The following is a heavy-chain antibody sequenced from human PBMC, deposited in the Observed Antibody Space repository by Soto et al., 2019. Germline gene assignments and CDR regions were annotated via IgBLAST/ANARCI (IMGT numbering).Heavy chain of an antibody. V-gene: IGHV3-30-3*01. Sequence: PGGSLRLSCAASGFSFSISPMHWVRQAPGKGPEWVALISYDGTNKFYAASVKGRFTVSRDNSKSTLYLQVDSLRPEDAAVYYCARDPKTSGGQHWAFNYFDSWGQGTLVTVSS. CDR3: ARDPKTSGGQHWAFNYFDS. J-gene: IGHJ4*02. CDR1: GFSFSISP. CDR2: ISYDGTNK. D-gene: IGHD7-27*01.